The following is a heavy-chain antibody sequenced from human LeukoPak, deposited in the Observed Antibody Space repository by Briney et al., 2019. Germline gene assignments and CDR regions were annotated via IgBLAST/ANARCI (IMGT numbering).Heavy chain of an antibody. CDR3: ARVSRGNSVGGDY. CDR2: INYSGGT. CDR1: GASISNNAYH. V-gene: IGHV4-39*07. Sequence: SETLSLTCTVSGASISNNAYHWGWIRQPPGKGLEWLGSINYSGGTHYNPSLKSRVTISLDTSKNQFSLKLSSVTAADTAMYYCARVSRGNSVGGDYWGQGTLVTVSS. J-gene: IGHJ4*02. D-gene: IGHD4-23*01.